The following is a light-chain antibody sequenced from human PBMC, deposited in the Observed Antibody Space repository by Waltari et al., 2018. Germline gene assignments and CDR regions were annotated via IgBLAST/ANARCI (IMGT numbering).Light chain of an antibody. V-gene: IGLV2-14*03. J-gene: IGLJ2*01. CDR1: GSAVGASDH. CDR2: DVT. CDR3: SSQTLDGLVL. Sequence: QSALTQPASVSGSPGQSFTIPCSGVGSAVGASDHVSCHQHHPGQGSQVLIYDVTHRPSGVSDRFSASKSANTASLTISRLQPEDEADYYCSSQTLDGLVLFGGGTRLTVL.